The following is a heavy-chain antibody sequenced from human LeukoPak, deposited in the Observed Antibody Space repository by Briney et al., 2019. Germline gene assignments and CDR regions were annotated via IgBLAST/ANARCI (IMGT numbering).Heavy chain of an antibody. CDR1: GGSISSYY. D-gene: IGHD7-27*01. Sequence: PSETLSLTCTVSGGSISSYYWGWIRQPPGKGLEWVGYIYYSGSTNYNPSLKSRATISVDTSKNQFSLTLSSVTAADPAVYYCPRHELLGTSYFDYWGQGNLVTASS. CDR2: IYYSGST. CDR3: PRHELLGTSYFDY. J-gene: IGHJ4*02. V-gene: IGHV4-59*08.